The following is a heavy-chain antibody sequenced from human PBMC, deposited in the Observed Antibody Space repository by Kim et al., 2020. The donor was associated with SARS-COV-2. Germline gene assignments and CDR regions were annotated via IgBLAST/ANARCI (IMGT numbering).Heavy chain of an antibody. J-gene: IGHJ4*02. V-gene: IGHV4-34*01. CDR1: GGSFSGYY. CDR3: ARGTYYYDSSGYYGRPLIDY. CDR2: INHSGST. Sequence: SETLSLTCAVYGGSFSGYYWSWIRQPPGKRLEWIGEINHSGSTNYNPSLKSRVTISVDTSKNQFSLKLSSVTAADTAVYYCARGTYYYDSSGYYGRPLIDYWGQGTLVTVSS. D-gene: IGHD3-22*01.